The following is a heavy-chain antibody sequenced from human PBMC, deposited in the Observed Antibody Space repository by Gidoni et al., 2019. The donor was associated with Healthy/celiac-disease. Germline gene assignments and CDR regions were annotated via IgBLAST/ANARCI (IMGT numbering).Heavy chain of an antibody. D-gene: IGHD2-2*01. Sequence: QVQLVQSGAEVKKPGASVKVSCKASGYTFTSYDINWVRQATGQGLEWMGWMNPNSGNTGYAQKFQGRVTMTRNTSIITAYMELSSLRSEDTAVYYCARGRYCSSTSCYFDWYFDLWGRGTLVTVSS. CDR3: ARGRYCSSTSCYFDWYFDL. V-gene: IGHV1-8*01. CDR1: GYTFTSYD. J-gene: IGHJ2*01. CDR2: MNPNSGNT.